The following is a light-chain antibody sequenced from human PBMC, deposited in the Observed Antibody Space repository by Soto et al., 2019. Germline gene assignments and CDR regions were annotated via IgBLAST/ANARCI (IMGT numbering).Light chain of an antibody. V-gene: IGKV3-20*01. J-gene: IGKJ1*01. CDR1: QSVSNNY. CDR2: GAS. CDR3: HQRQSWPRT. Sequence: EIVLTQSPGTLSLSPGERCTLSCRSSQSVSNNYLAWYQQKPGQAPRLLIYGASNRATGIPDRFSGSGSGTDFTLTINSLAPEDFAIYYCHQRQSWPRTFGQGTKVDIK.